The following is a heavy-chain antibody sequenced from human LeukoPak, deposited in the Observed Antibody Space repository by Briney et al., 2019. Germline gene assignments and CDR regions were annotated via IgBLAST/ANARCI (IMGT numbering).Heavy chain of an antibody. CDR2: ISWDGGST. V-gene: IGHV3-43D*03. Sequence: GGSLRLSCAASGFTFDDYAMHWVRQAPGKGLEWVSLISWDGGSTYYADSVKGRFTISRDNAKNSLYLQMNSLRAEDTAVYYCARRSPGSSWYVGYYYYMDVWGKGTTVTVSS. CDR3: ARRSPGSSWYVGYYYYMDV. D-gene: IGHD6-13*01. CDR1: GFTFDDYA. J-gene: IGHJ6*03.